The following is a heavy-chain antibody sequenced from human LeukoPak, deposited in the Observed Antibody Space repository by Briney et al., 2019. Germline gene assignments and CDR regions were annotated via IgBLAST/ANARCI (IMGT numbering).Heavy chain of an antibody. CDR2: INHSGST. J-gene: IGHJ4*02. CDR1: GGSFSGYY. D-gene: IGHD5-18*01. CDR3: ARRGYSYAYPPFDY. V-gene: IGHV4-34*01. Sequence: PSETLSLTCAVYGGSFSGYYWSWIRQPPGKGLEWIGEINHSGSTNYNPSLKSRVTISVDTSKNQFSLKLSSVTAADTAVYYCARRGYSYAYPPFDYWGQGTLVTVSS.